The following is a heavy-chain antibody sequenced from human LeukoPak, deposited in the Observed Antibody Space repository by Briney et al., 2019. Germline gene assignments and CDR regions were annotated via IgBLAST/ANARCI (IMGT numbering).Heavy chain of an antibody. D-gene: IGHD6-19*01. Sequence: SETLSLTCTVSGGSISSSSYYWGWIRQPPGKGLEWIGSIYHSGSTYYNPSLKSRVTISVDTSKNQFSLKLSSVTAADTAVYYCASVAGTYYMDVWGKGTTVTVSS. J-gene: IGHJ6*03. V-gene: IGHV4-39*07. CDR2: IYHSGST. CDR3: ASVAGTYYMDV. CDR1: GGSISSSSYY.